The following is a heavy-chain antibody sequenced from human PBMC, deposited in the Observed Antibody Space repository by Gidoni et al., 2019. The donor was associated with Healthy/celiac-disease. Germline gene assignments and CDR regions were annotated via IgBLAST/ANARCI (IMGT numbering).Heavy chain of an antibody. CDR3: ARIRIAAAGTWAAHDAFDI. Sequence: QVPLVESGGGVVQPGRSLRLSCAASGFIFSSYAMHWVRQAPGKGLEWVAVISYDGSNKYYADSVKGRFTISRDNSKNTLYLQMNSLRAEDTAVYYCARIRIAAAGTWAAHDAFDIWGQGTMVTVSS. CDR2: ISYDGSNK. V-gene: IGHV3-30*04. J-gene: IGHJ3*02. D-gene: IGHD6-13*01. CDR1: GFIFSSYA.